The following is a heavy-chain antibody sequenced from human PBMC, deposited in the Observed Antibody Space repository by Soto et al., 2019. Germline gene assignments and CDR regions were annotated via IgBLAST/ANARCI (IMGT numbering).Heavy chain of an antibody. CDR2: IYYSGSA. V-gene: IGHV4-59*01. CDR3: ARNGGGSGSYYHNYGMDV. J-gene: IGHJ6*02. D-gene: IGHD3-10*01. Sequence: SETLSPTCTVSGGSISSYYWSWIRQPPGKGLEWIGYIYYSGSADYSPSLKSRVTISVDTSKNQFSLKLSSVTAADTAVYYCARNGGGSGSYYHNYGMDVWGQGTTVTVSS. CDR1: GGSISSYY.